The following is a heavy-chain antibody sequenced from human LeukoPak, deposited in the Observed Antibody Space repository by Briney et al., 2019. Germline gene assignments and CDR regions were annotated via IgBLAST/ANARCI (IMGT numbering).Heavy chain of an antibody. CDR3: ARTIAVAGTGDY. CDR2: INPNSGGT. D-gene: IGHD6-19*01. V-gene: IGHV1-2*02. J-gene: IGHJ4*02. Sequence: ASVKVSCKASGYTFTSYAMHWVRQAPGQGLEWMGWINPNSGGTNYAQKFQGRVTMTRDTSISTAYMELSRLRSDDTAVYYCARTIAVAGTGDYWGQGTLVTVSS. CDR1: GYTFTSYA.